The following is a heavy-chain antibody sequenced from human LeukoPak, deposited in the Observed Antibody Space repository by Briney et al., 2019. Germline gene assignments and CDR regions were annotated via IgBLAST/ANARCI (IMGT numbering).Heavy chain of an antibody. V-gene: IGHV4-61*02. Sequence: PSQTLSLTCTVSGGSISSGSYYWSWIRQPAGKGLEWIGRIYTSGSTNYNPSLKSRVTMSVDTSKNQFSLKLSSVTAADTAVYYCARVGAGYGDYHVPNWFDPWGQGTLVTVSS. D-gene: IGHD4-17*01. J-gene: IGHJ5*02. CDR1: GGSISSGSYY. CDR2: IYTSGST. CDR3: ARVGAGYGDYHVPNWFDP.